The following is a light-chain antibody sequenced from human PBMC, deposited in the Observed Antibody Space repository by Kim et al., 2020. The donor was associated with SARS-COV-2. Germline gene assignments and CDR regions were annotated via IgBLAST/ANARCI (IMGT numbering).Light chain of an antibody. CDR3: QHYGSSST. V-gene: IGKV3-20*01. Sequence: LSPGERATLSCRASQSVINNYLAWYQQTPGQAPRLLIYGASSRATGIPHRFSGSGSGTDFTLSISRLEPEDFALYFCQHYGSSSTFGQGTKLEI. CDR2: GAS. J-gene: IGKJ2*01. CDR1: QSVINNY.